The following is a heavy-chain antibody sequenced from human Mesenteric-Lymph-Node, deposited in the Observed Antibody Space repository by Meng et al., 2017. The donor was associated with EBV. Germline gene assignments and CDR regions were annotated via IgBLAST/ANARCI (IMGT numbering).Heavy chain of an antibody. Sequence: VVLGGVLIQPGGSLRLSVAASGFTVSSNYMSWVRQAPGKGLEWVSVIYSGGSTYYADSVKGRFTISRDNSKNTLYLQMNSLRAEDTAVYYCATDPTMVQGVRPFDYWGQGTLVTVSS. CDR3: ATDPTMVQGVRPFDY. V-gene: IGHV3-53*01. J-gene: IGHJ4*02. D-gene: IGHD3-10*01. CDR2: IYSGGST. CDR1: GFTVSSNY.